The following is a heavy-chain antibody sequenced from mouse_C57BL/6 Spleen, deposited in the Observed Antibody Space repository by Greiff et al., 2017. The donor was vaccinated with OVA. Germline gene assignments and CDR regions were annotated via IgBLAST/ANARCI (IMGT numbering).Heavy chain of an antibody. D-gene: IGHD3-3*01. Sequence: EVKLMESGPELVKPGASVKISCKASGYSFTDYNMNWVKQSNGKSLEWIGVINPNYGTTSYNQKFKGKATLTVDQSSSTAYMQRNSLTSEDSAVYYCVHFRDYAMDYWGQGTSVTVSS. V-gene: IGHV1-39*01. CDR1: GYSFTDYN. CDR3: VHFRDYAMDY. CDR2: INPNYGTT. J-gene: IGHJ4*01.